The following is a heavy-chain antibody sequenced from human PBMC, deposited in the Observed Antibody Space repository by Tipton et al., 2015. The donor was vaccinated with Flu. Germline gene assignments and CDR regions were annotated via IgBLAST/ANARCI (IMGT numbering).Heavy chain of an antibody. V-gene: IGHV3-7*01. J-gene: IGHJ5*02. CDR3: VRGRGWFDP. CDR1: GFTFYGYW. Sequence: SLRLSCVGSGFTFYGYWMSWVRQAPGKGLEWVANVKNDATVNYLLDSVRGRFTISRDNAKNSIYLQMNSLRVEDSALYYCVRGRGWFDPWGQGIRVTVSS. D-gene: IGHD3-16*01. CDR2: VKNDATVN.